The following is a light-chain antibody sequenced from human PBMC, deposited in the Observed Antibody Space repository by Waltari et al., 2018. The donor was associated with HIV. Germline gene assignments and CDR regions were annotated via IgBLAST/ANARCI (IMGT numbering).Light chain of an antibody. Sequence: SVGLTHDAALFAAFGQDIMITGRGASRKNHLGSYSQQKPGKAPILVMYVKNNRPSDIPDRFSGSTSGDTASLTISVAQAEDEADYYCVSRDSSGRRPLYIFGPGTRVTVL. V-gene: IGLV3-19*01. CDR1: SRKNHL. CDR3: VSRDSSGRRPLYI. CDR2: VKN. J-gene: IGLJ1*01.